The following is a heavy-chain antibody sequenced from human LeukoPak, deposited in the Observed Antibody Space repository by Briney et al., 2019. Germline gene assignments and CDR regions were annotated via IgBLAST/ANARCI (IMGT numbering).Heavy chain of an antibody. Sequence: SVKVSCKASGGTLSSYPVSWVRQAPGQGLELMGRIIPILDLTNYAQRFQGRVTITADTSTSAVYMEVNSLRSEDTAVYYCASRYYDSSRYYQYYFDYWGQGNLVTVSS. V-gene: IGHV1-69*02. CDR1: GGTLSSYP. J-gene: IGHJ4*02. CDR2: IIPILDLT. D-gene: IGHD3-22*01. CDR3: ASRYYDSSRYYQYYFDY.